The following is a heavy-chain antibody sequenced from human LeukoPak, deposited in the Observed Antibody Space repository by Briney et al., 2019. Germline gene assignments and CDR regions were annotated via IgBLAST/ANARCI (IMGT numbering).Heavy chain of an antibody. V-gene: IGHV3-15*07. CDR3: ATDFYDTT. CDR2: IRRNSDGGSI. Sequence: GGSLRLSCATSGFTFSDAWMNWVRQAPGKGLEWVGRIRRNSDGGSIDYAAPVKGRFALSRDDSKNTLYLHMSSLQTEDTAVYYCATDFYDTTWGQGTLVTVSS. D-gene: IGHD3-22*01. CDR1: GFTFSDAW. J-gene: IGHJ5*02.